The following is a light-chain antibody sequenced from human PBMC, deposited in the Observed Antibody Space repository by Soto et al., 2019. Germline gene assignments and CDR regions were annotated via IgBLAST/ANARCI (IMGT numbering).Light chain of an antibody. CDR3: QQYGSSPWT. CDR1: QSVSSSY. Sequence: EIVLTQSPGTLSLSPGERATLSCRASQSVSSSYLALYQQKPGQAPRLLLYGASSRATGIPDRFSGSGSGPDFTLTISRLEPEDFAVYYCQQYGSSPWTFGQGTKVEIK. CDR2: GAS. V-gene: IGKV3-20*01. J-gene: IGKJ1*01.